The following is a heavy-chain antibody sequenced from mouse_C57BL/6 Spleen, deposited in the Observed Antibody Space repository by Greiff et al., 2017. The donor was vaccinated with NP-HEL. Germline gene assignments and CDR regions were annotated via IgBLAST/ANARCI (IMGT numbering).Heavy chain of an antibody. V-gene: IGHV3-1*01. CDR2: ISYSGST. CDR3: ARGGAMDY. Sequence: VQLKQSGPGMVKPSQSLSLTCTVTGYSITSGYEWHWIRHFPGNKLEWMGYISYSGSTNYNPSLKSRISITHDTSKNHFFLKLNAVTTADTATYYCARGGAMDYWGQGTSVTVSS. J-gene: IGHJ4*01. CDR1: GYSITSGYE.